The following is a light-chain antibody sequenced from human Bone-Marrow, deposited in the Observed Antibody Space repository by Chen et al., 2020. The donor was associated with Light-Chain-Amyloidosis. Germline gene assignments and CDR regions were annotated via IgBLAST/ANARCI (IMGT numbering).Light chain of an antibody. CDR2: DDS. CDR1: NIGSTS. V-gene: IGLV3-21*02. J-gene: IGLJ3*02. CDR3: QVWDRSSDRLV. Sequence: SYVLTQPSSVSVAPGQTATIACGGNNIGSTSVHWYQQTPGQAPLLFVYDDSDRPSGIPERLSGSNSGNTATLTISRVEAGDEADYYCQVWDRSSDRLVFGGGTKLTVL.